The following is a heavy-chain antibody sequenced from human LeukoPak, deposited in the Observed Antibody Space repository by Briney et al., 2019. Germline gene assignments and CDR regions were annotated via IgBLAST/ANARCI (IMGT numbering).Heavy chain of an antibody. J-gene: IGHJ5*02. CDR1: GYTFTSYG. D-gene: IGHD3-9*01. CDR3: ARGGTLAKRYYDILTGYQNWFDP. CDR2: ISAYNGNT. Sequence: ASVKVSCKASGYTFTSYGISWVRQAPGQGLEWMGWISAYNGNTNYAQKLQGRVTMTTDTSTSTAYMELRSLRSDDTAVYYCARGGTLAKRYYDILTGYQNWFDPWGQGTLVTVSS. V-gene: IGHV1-18*01.